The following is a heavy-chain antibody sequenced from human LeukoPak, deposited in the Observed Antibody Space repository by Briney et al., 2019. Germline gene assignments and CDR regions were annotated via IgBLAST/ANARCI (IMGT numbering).Heavy chain of an antibody. Sequence: PGGSLRLSCAASGFTVSSNYMSWVRQAPGKGLEWVSVIYSGGSTYYADSVKGRFTISRDNSKNTLYLQMNSLRAEDTAVYYCARERYSSSWDYFDFWGQGTLVTVSP. CDR1: GFTVSSNY. CDR2: IYSGGST. CDR3: ARERYSSSWDYFDF. D-gene: IGHD6-13*01. J-gene: IGHJ4*02. V-gene: IGHV3-66*01.